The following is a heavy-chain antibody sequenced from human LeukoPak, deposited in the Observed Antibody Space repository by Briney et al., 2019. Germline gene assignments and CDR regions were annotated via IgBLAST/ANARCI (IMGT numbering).Heavy chain of an antibody. Sequence: GGSLRLSCAASGFTFSSYGMHWVRQAPGKGLGWVAVIWYDGRNKYFADSVKGRFTISRDNSKNTLYVQMNSLRAEDTAVYYCARDPLGSSGQEGTYYYAMDVWGQGTTVTVSS. D-gene: IGHD6-19*01. CDR1: GFTFSSYG. CDR2: IWYDGRNK. V-gene: IGHV3-33*08. CDR3: ARDPLGSSGQEGTYYYAMDV. J-gene: IGHJ6*02.